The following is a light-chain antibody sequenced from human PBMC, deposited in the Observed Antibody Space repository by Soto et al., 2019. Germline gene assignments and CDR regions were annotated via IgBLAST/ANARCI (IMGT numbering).Light chain of an antibody. V-gene: IGKV1D-12*01. CDR3: QQAYIVPFT. CDR1: QSISNY. Sequence: DIQMTQSPSSVSASVGDRVTITCRASQSISNYLAWYQHKPGKAPKLLIYAASALQSGVPLRFSGSGSGTDFTLTISSLQPEDFATYFCQQAYIVPFTFGQGTLLEIK. J-gene: IGKJ5*01. CDR2: AAS.